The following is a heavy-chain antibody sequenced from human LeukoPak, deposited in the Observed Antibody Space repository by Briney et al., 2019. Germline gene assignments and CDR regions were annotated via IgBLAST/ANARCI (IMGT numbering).Heavy chain of an antibody. V-gene: IGHV3-30-3*01. D-gene: IGHD3-22*01. CDR2: ISYDGSNK. Sequence: GGSLRLSCAASGFTFSSYAMHWVRQAPGKGLEWVAVISYDGSNKYYADSVKGRFTISRDNSKNTLYLQMNSLRAEDTAVYYCARESYYYDSSGYYFDYWGQGTLVTVSS. CDR3: ARESYYYDSSGYYFDY. J-gene: IGHJ4*02. CDR1: GFTFSSYA.